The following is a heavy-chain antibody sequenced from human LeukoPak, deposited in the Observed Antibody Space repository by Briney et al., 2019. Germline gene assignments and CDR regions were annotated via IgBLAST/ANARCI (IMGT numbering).Heavy chain of an antibody. D-gene: IGHD2-15*01. Sequence: GGSLRLSCAASGFTFSNAWMSWVRQAPGKGLEWVSRIKSKTDGGTTDYAAPVKGRFTISRDDSKNTLYLQMNSLKTEDTAVYYCTTEPLVVVVAAHYYYYGMDVWGKGTTVTVSS. J-gene: IGHJ6*04. V-gene: IGHV3-15*01. CDR1: GFTFSNAW. CDR3: TTEPLVVVVAAHYYYYGMDV. CDR2: IKSKTDGGTT.